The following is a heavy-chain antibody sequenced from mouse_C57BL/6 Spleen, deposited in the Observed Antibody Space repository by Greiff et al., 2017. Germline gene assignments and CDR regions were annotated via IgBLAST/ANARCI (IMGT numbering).Heavy chain of an antibody. J-gene: IGHJ4*01. Sequence: VQLQQSGAELVRPGASVKLSCTASGYTFTDYYINWVKQRPGQGLEWIARIYPGSGNTYYNEKFKGKATLTAETSSSTAYMQLSSLTSDDSAVSCCERGGYDDIDDWGQGTTVTVSS. CDR2: IYPGSGNT. D-gene: IGHD2-2*01. CDR3: ERGGYDDIDD. CDR1: GYTFTDYY. V-gene: IGHV1-76*01.